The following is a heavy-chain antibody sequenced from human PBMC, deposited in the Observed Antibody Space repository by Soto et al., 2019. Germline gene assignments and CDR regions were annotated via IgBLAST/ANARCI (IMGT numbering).Heavy chain of an antibody. V-gene: IGHV3-30-3*01. D-gene: IGHD5-12*01. CDR2: ISYDGSNK. CDR3: AREYSGYVDY. CDR1: GFTFSSYA. Sequence: QVQLVESGGGVVQPGRSLRLSCAASGFTFSSYAMQWVRQAPGKGLEWVAVISYDGSNKYYADSVKGRFTISRDNSKNTLYLQMNSLRAEDTAVYYCAREYSGYVDYWGQGTLVTVSS. J-gene: IGHJ4*02.